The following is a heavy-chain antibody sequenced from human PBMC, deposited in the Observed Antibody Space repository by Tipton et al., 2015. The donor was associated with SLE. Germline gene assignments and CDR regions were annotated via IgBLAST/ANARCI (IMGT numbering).Heavy chain of an antibody. CDR2: IYHSGST. J-gene: IGHJ4*02. Sequence: TLSLTCTVSGYSISSGYYWGWIRQPPGKGLEWIGSIYHSGSTYYNPSLKSRLTISVDTSKNQFSLKLSSVTAADTAVYYCARATNAEGVFDYWGQGTLVTVSS. CDR3: ARATNAEGVFDY. V-gene: IGHV4-38-2*02. CDR1: GYSISSGYY. D-gene: IGHD2-2*01.